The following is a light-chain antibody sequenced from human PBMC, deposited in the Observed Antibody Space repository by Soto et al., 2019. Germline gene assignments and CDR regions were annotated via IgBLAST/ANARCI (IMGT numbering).Light chain of an antibody. J-gene: IGLJ2*01. CDR1: SSDVGGYNY. V-gene: IGLV2-14*01. Sequence: QSVLTQPASVSGSPGQSITLSCTGTSSDVGGYNYVSWYQQHPGKAPKLMIYDVSNRPSGVSNRFSGSKSGNTASLTISGLQAEDEADYYCSSYTSSSTPVVVGGGTKVTVL. CDR3: SSYTSSSTPVV. CDR2: DVS.